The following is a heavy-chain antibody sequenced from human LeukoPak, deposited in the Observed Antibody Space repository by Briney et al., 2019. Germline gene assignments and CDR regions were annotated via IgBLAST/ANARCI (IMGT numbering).Heavy chain of an antibody. V-gene: IGHV3-30*02. CDR1: GFTFSSYG. D-gene: IGHD5-18*01. CDR3: AGGATGVDTTLVTPDLDF. Sequence: PGGSLRLSCAASGFTFSSYGMHWVRQAPGKGLEWVAFIRYDGSNKYYADSVKGRFTISRDNSKNTLYLQINGLRAEDTAVYYCAGGATGVDTTLVTPDLDFWGQGTLLIVSS. CDR2: IRYDGSNK. J-gene: IGHJ4*02.